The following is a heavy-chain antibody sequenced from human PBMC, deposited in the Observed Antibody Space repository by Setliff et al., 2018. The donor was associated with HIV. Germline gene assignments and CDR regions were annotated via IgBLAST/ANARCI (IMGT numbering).Heavy chain of an antibody. Sequence: GGSLRLSCAASGFTFSDYYMAWIRQAPGKGLEWISYISSSGNTMYYADSVKGRFTISRDNAKNSLYLQVNSLRAEDTAVYYCARFRRSGYNYVEGTALAYWGQGTLVTVS. CDR3: ARFRRSGYNYVEGTALAY. V-gene: IGHV3-11*01. J-gene: IGHJ4*02. D-gene: IGHD3-22*01. CDR2: ISSSGNTM. CDR1: GFTFSDYY.